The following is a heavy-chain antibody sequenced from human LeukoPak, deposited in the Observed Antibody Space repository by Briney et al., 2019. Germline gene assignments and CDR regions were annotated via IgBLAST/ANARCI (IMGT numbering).Heavy chain of an antibody. CDR1: GYSFTSYW. D-gene: IGHD2-2*01. V-gene: IGHV5-51*01. Sequence: RGESLKISCKGSGYSFTSYWIGWVRQMPGKGLEWMGIIYPGDSDTRYSPSFQGQVTISADKSISTAYLQWSSLKASDTAMYYCASPGPAAMLADDAFDIWGQGTMVTVSS. CDR3: ASPGPAAMLADDAFDI. CDR2: IYPGDSDT. J-gene: IGHJ3*02.